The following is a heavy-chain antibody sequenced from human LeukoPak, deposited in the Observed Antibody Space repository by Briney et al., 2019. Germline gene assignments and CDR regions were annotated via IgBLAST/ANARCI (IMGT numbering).Heavy chain of an antibody. CDR3: ARRGIGMSGSFDY. CDR2: ISPSGGST. D-gene: IGHD6-19*01. V-gene: IGHV1-46*01. Sequence: ASVKVSCKAFGYTFTSNYMHWVRQAPGQGPEWMGVISPSGGSTTYARKFQGRVTMTTDTSTSTAYMELSSLRSEDTAMYYCARRGIGMSGSFDYWGQGTLVTVSS. CDR1: GYTFTSNY. J-gene: IGHJ4*02.